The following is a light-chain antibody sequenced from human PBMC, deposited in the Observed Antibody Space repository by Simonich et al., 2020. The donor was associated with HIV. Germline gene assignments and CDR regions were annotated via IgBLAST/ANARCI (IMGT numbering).Light chain of an antibody. CDR1: QDVSSN. Sequence: EIVMTQSPATLSVSPGERVTLSCRASQDVSSNLAWYQQKPGQAPRLLIYGASTRATGTPARFSGSGSGTEFTLTISSVQSEDFVVYYCQQYNNWPLFFGQGTKLEIK. J-gene: IGKJ2*01. V-gene: IGKV3-15*01. CDR3: QQYNNWPLF. CDR2: GAS.